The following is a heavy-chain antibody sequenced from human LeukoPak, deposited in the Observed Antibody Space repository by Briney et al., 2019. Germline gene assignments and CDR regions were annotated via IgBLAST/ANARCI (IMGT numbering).Heavy chain of an antibody. CDR1: GYTFTGYY. CDR3: AIQKRGYCSGGSCYFFDY. V-gene: IGHV1-2*02. D-gene: IGHD2-15*01. J-gene: IGHJ4*02. Sequence: ASVKVSCKASGYTFTGYYMHWVRQTPGQGLEWTGWINPNSGGTNYAQKFQGRVTMTRDTSISTAYMELSRLRSDDTAVYYCAIQKRGYCSGGSCYFFDYWGQGTLVTVSS. CDR2: INPNSGGT.